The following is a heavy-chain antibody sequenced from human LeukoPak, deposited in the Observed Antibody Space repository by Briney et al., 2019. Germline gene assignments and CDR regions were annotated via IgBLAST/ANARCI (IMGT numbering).Heavy chain of an antibody. CDR1: GFTFSSYW. D-gene: IGHD6-13*01. Sequence: GGSLRLSCAASGFTFSSYWMTWVRQAPGKRLEWVSGINWNGGSTGYADSVKGRFTISRDNAKNSLYLQMNSLRAEDTALYYCARISSSSWLYYFDYWGQGTLVTVSS. CDR3: ARISSSSWLYYFDY. CDR2: INWNGGST. J-gene: IGHJ4*02. V-gene: IGHV3-20*04.